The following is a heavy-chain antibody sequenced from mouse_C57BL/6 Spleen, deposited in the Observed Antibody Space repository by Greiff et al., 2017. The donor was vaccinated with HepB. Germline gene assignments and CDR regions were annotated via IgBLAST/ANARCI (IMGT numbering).Heavy chain of an antibody. J-gene: IGHJ2*01. Sequence: VQLQQPGAELVRPGSSVKLSCKASGYTFTSYWMHWVKQRPIQGLEWIGNIDPSDSETHYNQKFKDKATLTVDKSSSTAYMQLSSLTSEDSAVYYCARSGSSGPFDYWGQGTTLTVSS. CDR3: ARSGSSGPFDY. CDR2: IDPSDSET. D-gene: IGHD3-2*02. CDR1: GYTFTSYW. V-gene: IGHV1-52*01.